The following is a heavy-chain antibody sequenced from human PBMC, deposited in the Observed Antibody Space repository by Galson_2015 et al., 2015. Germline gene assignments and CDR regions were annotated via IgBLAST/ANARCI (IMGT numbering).Heavy chain of an antibody. J-gene: IGHJ6*02. Sequence: SLRLSCAASGFTFSGSAMHWVRQASGKGLEWVGRIRSKANSYATAYAASVKGRFTISRDDSKNTAYLQMNSLKTEDTAVYYCTRSRDDLWFGEPYGMDVWGQGTTVTVSS. CDR2: IRSKANSYAT. D-gene: IGHD3-10*01. V-gene: IGHV3-73*01. CDR1: GFTFSGSA. CDR3: TRSRDDLWFGEPYGMDV.